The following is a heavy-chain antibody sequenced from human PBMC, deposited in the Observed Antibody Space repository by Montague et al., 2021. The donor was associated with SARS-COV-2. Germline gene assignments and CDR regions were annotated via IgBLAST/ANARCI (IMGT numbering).Heavy chain of an antibody. CDR1: GGSISSYY. V-gene: IGHV4-4*07. J-gene: IGHJ6*02. CDR2: IYPSGST. Sequence: SETLSLTCTVSGGSISSYYWSWIRQPAGKGLEWIGRIYPSGSTKYNPSLKSRVTMSVDTSKHQFSLKLGSVTAADTAVYYCARDHMTILFMAYYYGMDVWGQGTTVTVSS. D-gene: IGHD4/OR15-4a*01. CDR3: ARDHMTILFMAYYYGMDV.